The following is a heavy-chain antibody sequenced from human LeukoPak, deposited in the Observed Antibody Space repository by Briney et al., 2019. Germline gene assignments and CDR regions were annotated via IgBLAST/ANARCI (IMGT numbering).Heavy chain of an antibody. Sequence: SSETLSLTCTVSGGSISSYYWSWIRQPPGKGLEWIGYIYYSGSTNYNPSLKSRVTISVDTSKNQFSLKLSSVTAADTAVYYCARHDTTYYYDSSGYALDYWGQGTLVTVSS. D-gene: IGHD3-22*01. CDR2: IYYSGST. CDR1: GGSISSYY. CDR3: ARHDTTYYYDSSGYALDY. V-gene: IGHV4-59*08. J-gene: IGHJ4*02.